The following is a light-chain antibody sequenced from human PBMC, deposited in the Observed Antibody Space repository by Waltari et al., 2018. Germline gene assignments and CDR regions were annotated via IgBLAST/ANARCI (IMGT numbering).Light chain of an antibody. Sequence: LTQSPGTLSLSPGERATLSCRASHNIGTYLVWYQQKPGQPPRLLMYAASRRATGVPDRFSGSGSVTDFSLTISRLEPEDFAVYYCQNHERLPATFGQGTRVEIK. CDR1: HNIGTY. CDR2: AAS. V-gene: IGKV3-20*01. J-gene: IGKJ1*01. CDR3: QNHERLPAT.